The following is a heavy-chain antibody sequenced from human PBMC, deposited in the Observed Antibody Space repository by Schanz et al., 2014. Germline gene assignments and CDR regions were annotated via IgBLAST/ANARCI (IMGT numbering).Heavy chain of an antibody. J-gene: IGHJ3*02. CDR2: SNPNSGGT. Sequence: QVKRVKDGDEVKTPGASFPFSFPSSVSLFPGYYLHWVRQAPGQGLEWMGWSNPNSGGTNYAQKFQGRVTVTSDTSVTTTYMELSRLTSDDTAVYYCARSIVAIGTVPDDALHIWGQGTLVTVPS. D-gene: IGHD6-13*01. CDR3: ARSIVAIGTVPDDALHI. CDR1: VSLFPGYY. V-gene: IGHV1-2*02.